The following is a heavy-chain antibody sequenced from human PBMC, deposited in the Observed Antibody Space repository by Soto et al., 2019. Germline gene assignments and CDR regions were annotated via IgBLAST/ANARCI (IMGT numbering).Heavy chain of an antibody. Sequence: EVQLVDSGGGLVQPGGSLRLSCAASGFCFSNYWMSWVRQAPGKGPEWVAIIKQDGSEKYYVDSVKGRFTLSRDNAKNSLYLQMNSLRAEDTAVYYCARDWSGSYWGQGTLVTVSS. CDR2: IKQDGSEK. CDR1: GFCFSNYW. J-gene: IGHJ4*02. CDR3: ARDWSGSY. V-gene: IGHV3-7*01. D-gene: IGHD1-26*01.